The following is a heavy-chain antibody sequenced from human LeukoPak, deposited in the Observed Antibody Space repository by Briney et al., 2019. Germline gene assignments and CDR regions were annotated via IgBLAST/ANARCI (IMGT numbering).Heavy chain of an antibody. D-gene: IGHD4-17*01. J-gene: IGHJ6*02. CDR2: IKHSGST. CDR1: GGSFSGYY. V-gene: IGHV4-34*01. CDR3: ARGGVDGDYGMDV. Sequence: PSETLSLTCAVYGGSFSGYYWSWIRQPPGKGLEWIGEIKHSGSTNYNPSLKSRVTISVDTSKNQFSLKLSSVTAADTAVYYCARGGVDGDYGMDVWGQGTTVTVSS.